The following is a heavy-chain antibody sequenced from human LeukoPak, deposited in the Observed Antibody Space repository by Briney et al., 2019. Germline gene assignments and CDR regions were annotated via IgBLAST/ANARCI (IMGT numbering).Heavy chain of an antibody. V-gene: IGHV1-8*03. CDR1: GYTFTSYD. Sequence: EASVKVSCKASGYTFTSYDINWVRQATGQGLEWMGWMNPNSGNTGYAQKFQGRVTITRNTSISTAYMELSSLRSEDTAVYYCARGGFSWSARRTTVTNDYWGQGTLVTVSS. D-gene: IGHD4-11*01. CDR3: ARGGFSWSARRTTVTNDY. CDR2: MNPNSGNT. J-gene: IGHJ4*02.